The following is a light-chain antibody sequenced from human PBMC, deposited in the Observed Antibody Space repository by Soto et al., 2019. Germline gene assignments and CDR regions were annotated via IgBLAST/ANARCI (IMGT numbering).Light chain of an antibody. Sequence: EIVLTQSPATLSLSPGERATVSCRASQSVRSYLAWYQHKPGQTPRLLIYDASNRATGVPARFSGSGSGTDFTLTISSLEPEDFAVDYCHQRNSWPGTFGQGTRLEIK. CDR1: QSVRSY. V-gene: IGKV3-11*01. J-gene: IGKJ5*01. CDR3: HQRNSWPGT. CDR2: DAS.